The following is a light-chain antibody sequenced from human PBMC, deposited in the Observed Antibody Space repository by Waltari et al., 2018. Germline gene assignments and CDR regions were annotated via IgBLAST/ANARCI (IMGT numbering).Light chain of an antibody. CDR2: GAS. V-gene: IGKV3-20*01. J-gene: IGKJ2*01. CDR1: QSVSTNF. CDR3: QQYGASPYT. Sequence: ETVLTQSPGTLSLSPGERATLSCRASQSVSTNFLAWYQQQAGQAPRLLIDGASRRATGIPDRFSGSGSGTYFTCMISRLEPEDFAVYYCQQYGASPYTFGQGTKLEIK.